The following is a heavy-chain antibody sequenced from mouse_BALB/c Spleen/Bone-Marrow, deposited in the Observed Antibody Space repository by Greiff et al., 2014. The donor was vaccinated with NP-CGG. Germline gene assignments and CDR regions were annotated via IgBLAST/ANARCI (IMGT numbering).Heavy chain of an antibody. CDR2: IDPCDSET. V-gene: IGHV1-74*01. Sequence: VQLQQSGAELVRPGASVKLSCKASGYTFTSYWMNWVKQRPEQGLEWIGRIDPCDSETHYNQKFKDKAILTVDKSSSTAYMQLSSLTSEDSAVYYCARGYYGSSYDWFAYWGQGTLVTVSA. CDR1: GYTFTSYW. J-gene: IGHJ3*01. D-gene: IGHD1-1*01. CDR3: ARGYYGSSYDWFAY.